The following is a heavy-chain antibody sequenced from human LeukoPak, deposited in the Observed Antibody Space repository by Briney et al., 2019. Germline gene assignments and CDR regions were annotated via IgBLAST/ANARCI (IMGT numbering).Heavy chain of an antibody. CDR2: INDGGSST. V-gene: IGHV3-23*01. J-gene: IGHJ4*02. CDR1: GFTFSSYA. Sequence: GGSLTLSCAASGFTFSSYAMSWVRQAPGKGLEWVAAINDGGSSTHYADAVKGRFSISRDNSRTTLSVQMDSLRAEDTAVYYCAKGSSSGWPYYFDYWGQGTLVTVSS. D-gene: IGHD6-19*01. CDR3: AKGSSSGWPYYFDY.